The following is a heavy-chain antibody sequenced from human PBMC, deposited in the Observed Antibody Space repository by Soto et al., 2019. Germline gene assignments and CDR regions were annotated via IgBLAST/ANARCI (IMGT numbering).Heavy chain of an antibody. J-gene: IGHJ4*02. Sequence: SETLSLTCTVSGGSISSSSYYWGWIRQPPGKGLEWIGSIYYSGSTYYNPSLKSRVTISVDTSKNQFSLKLSSVTAADTAVYYCASRSPITMVRGGNPDYWGQGTLVTVSS. CDR3: ASRSPITMVRGGNPDY. D-gene: IGHD3-10*01. CDR1: GGSISSSSYY. V-gene: IGHV4-39*01. CDR2: IYYSGST.